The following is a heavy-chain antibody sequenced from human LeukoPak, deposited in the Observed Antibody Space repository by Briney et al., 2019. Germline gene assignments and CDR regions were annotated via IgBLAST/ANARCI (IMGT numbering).Heavy chain of an antibody. CDR2: ISSSSSSTI. Sequence: GGSLRLSCAASGFTFSSYSMNWVRQAPGKGLEWVSYISSSSSSTIYYADSVKGRFTISRDNAKNSLYLQMNSLRAEDTAVYYCARDLMGIAYRGAFYYWGQGTLVTVSS. CDR3: ARDLMGIAYRGAFYY. V-gene: IGHV3-48*01. D-gene: IGHD6-13*01. CDR1: GFTFSSYS. J-gene: IGHJ4*02.